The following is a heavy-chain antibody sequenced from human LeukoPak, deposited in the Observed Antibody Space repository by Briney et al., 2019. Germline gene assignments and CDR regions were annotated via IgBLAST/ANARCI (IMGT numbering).Heavy chain of an antibody. Sequence: SSVNVSHKDSGYTFTGYYMHWVRQAPGRGRAWVGWLNPNSWGTNYAQLFQGGVHMTSDTSINTAYMELSSLRSEDTAVYYCATYYYDSSGYYPHYDYYYYMDVWGKGTTVTVSS. CDR2: LNPNSWGT. V-gene: IGHV1-2*02. CDR3: ATYYYDSSGYYPHYDYYYYMDV. CDR1: GYTFTGYY. J-gene: IGHJ6*03. D-gene: IGHD3-22*01.